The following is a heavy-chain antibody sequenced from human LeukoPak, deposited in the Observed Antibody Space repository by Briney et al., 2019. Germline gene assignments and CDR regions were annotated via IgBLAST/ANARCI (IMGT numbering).Heavy chain of an antibody. Sequence: GGSLRLSCAASGFTFSSYAMHWVRQAPGKGLEWVAVISYDGSNKYYADSVKGRFTISRDNSKNTLYLQMNSLRAEDTAVYYCARDLRYFDWSPPSPTRGYYGMDVWGTGTTVTVSS. V-gene: IGHV3-30*04. CDR3: ARDLRYFDWSPPSPTRGYYGMDV. CDR2: ISYDGSNK. CDR1: GFTFSSYA. D-gene: IGHD3-9*01. J-gene: IGHJ6*04.